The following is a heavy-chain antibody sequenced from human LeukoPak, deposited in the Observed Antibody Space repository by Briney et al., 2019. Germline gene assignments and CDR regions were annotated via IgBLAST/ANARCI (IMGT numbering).Heavy chain of an antibody. V-gene: IGHV1-8*03. CDR2: MNPNSGNT. D-gene: IGHD5-12*01. CDR3: ARAGYDHPFDY. CDR1: GYTLTSYD. Sequence: GASVKVSCKASGYTLTSYDINWVRQATGQGLEWMGWMNPNSGNTGYAQKFQGRVTITRNTSISTAYMELSSLRPEDTAVYYCARAGYDHPFDYWGQGTLVTVSS. J-gene: IGHJ4*02.